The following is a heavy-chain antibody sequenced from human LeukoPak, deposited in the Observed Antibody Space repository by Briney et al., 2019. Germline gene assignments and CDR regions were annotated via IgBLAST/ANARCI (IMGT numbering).Heavy chain of an antibody. CDR1: GGSIGSHY. D-gene: IGHD4-23*01. J-gene: IGHJ4*02. V-gene: IGHV4-59*11. Sequence: SETLSLTCTVSGGSIGSHYWSWIRQPPGKGLEWIGYIYYSGSTNYNPSLKSRVTISVDTSKNQFSLKLSSVTAADTAVYYCARWTVVTRFDYWGQGTLVTVSS. CDR2: IYYSGST. CDR3: ARWTVVTRFDY.